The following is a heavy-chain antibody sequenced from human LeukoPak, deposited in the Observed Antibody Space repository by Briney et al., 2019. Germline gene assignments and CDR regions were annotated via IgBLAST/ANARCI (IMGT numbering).Heavy chain of an antibody. CDR2: ISGSGVYT. D-gene: IGHD3-22*01. CDR3: AKDQGYYDSSGSTDY. Sequence: GGSLRLSCAASGFTFDSYGMNWVRQAPGKGLEWVSGISGSGVYTYYADSVKGRFTISRDNSKNTLYLQMNSLRAEDTAVYYCAKDQGYYDSSGSTDYWGQGTLVTVSS. CDR1: GFTFDSYG. J-gene: IGHJ4*02. V-gene: IGHV3-23*01.